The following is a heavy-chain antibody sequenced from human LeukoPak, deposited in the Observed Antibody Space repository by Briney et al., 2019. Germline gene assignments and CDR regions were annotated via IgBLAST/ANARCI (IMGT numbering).Heavy chain of an antibody. Sequence: GGSLRLSCSASGFTFGDYVMSWFRQAPGKGLEWVGFIRTKPYGGTTEYAASVRGRFTISRDDSKSIAYLQMNSLKTEDTAIYYCTRVIFSSSWYPFDFWGQGTLATVSS. CDR2: IRTKPYGGTT. V-gene: IGHV3-49*03. J-gene: IGHJ4*02. CDR3: TRVIFSSSWYPFDF. CDR1: GFTFGDYV. D-gene: IGHD6-13*01.